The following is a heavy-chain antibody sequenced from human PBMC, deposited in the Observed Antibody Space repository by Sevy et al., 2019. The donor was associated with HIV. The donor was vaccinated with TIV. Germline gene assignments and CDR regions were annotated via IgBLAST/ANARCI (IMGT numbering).Heavy chain of an antibody. CDR3: AKDQEDDYGRTDY. D-gene: IGHD4-17*01. CDR1: GFTFSSYA. V-gene: IGHV3-23*01. J-gene: IGHJ4*02. CDR2: ISGSGGST. Sequence: GGSLRLSCAASGFTFSSYAMSWVRQSPGKGLEWVSAISGSGGSTYYADSVKGRFTISRDNSKNTLYLQMNSLRAEDTAVYYCAKDQEDDYGRTDYWGQGTLVTVSS.